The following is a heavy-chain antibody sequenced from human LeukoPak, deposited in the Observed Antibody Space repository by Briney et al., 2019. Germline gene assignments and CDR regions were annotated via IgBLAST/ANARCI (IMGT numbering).Heavy chain of an antibody. CDR3: AKDSSYTSSGDLNWFDP. CDR2: ISFSGRTT. D-gene: IGHD1-14*01. J-gene: IGHJ5*02. CDR1: GFVFSSYA. Sequence: GGSLRLSCTASGFVFSSYAMSWVRQAPGKGLEWVSVISFSGRTTYFADSVKGRFTISRDNSKNTLYMQMNSLRAEDTAVYYCAKDSSYTSSGDLNWFDPWGQGTLVTVSS. V-gene: IGHV3-23*01.